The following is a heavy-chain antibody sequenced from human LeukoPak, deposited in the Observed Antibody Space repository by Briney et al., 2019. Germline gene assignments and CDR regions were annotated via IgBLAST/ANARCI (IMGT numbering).Heavy chain of an antibody. V-gene: IGHV1-18*01. J-gene: IGHJ4*02. D-gene: IGHD6-13*01. CDR3: ARGKRGSSWDLGQGEFDY. Sequence: ASVKVSCKASGYTFTSYGISWVRQAPGQGLEWMGWISAYNGYTNYAQKLQGRVTMTTDTSTSTAYMELRSLRSDDTAVYYCARGKRGSSWDLGQGEFDYWGQGTLVTVSS. CDR1: GYTFTSYG. CDR2: ISAYNGYT.